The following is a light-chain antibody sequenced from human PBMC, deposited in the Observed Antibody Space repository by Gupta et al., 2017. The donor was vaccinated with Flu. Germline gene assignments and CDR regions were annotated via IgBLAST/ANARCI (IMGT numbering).Light chain of an antibody. Sequence: EIVLTQSPATLSLSPGERATLSCRASQSVSSYLAWYQQKPGQAPRLLIYDASNRATGIPARFSGSGSGTEFTLTISSLEPEDFAVYYCQQRSNWTWTFGQGTXVEIK. CDR3: QQRSNWTWT. J-gene: IGKJ1*01. CDR1: QSVSSY. CDR2: DAS. V-gene: IGKV3-11*01.